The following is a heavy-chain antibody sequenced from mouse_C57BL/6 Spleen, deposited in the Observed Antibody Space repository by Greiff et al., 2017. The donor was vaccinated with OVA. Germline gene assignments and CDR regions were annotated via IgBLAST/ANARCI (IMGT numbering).Heavy chain of an antibody. D-gene: IGHD4-1*01. CDR3: ARRTELGRFDY. Sequence: QVQLQQPGAELVKPGASVKLSCKASGYTFTSYWMQWVKQRPGQGLEWIGEIDPSDSYTNYNQKFKGKATLTVDTSSSTAYMQRSSLTSEDSAVYYCARRTELGRFDYWGKGTTLTVTS. CDR2: IDPSDSYT. CDR1: GYTFTSYW. V-gene: IGHV1-50*01. J-gene: IGHJ2*01.